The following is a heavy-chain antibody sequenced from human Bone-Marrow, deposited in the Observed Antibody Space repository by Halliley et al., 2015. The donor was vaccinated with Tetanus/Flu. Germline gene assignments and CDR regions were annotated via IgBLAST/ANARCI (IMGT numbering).Heavy chain of an antibody. V-gene: IGHV4-59*09. J-gene: IGHJ4*02. Sequence: EWIGYIYNSGGPNSNPPLKSRVPISVDTSKNQFSLKLSSVTAADTAVYYCARGSTVTTRPFNYWGQGTLFTVSS. CDR3: ARGSTVTTRPFNY. CDR2: IYNSGGP. D-gene: IGHD4-17*01.